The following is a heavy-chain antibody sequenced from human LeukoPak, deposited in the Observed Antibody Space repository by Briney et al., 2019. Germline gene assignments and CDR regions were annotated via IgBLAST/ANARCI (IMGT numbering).Heavy chain of an antibody. CDR2: ISSSSSYI. V-gene: IGHV3-21*01. Sequence: GGSLRLSCAASGFTFSSYSMNWVRQAPGKGLEWVSSISSSSSYIYYADSVKGRFTIPRDNAKNSLYLQMNSLRAEDTAVYYCARDRKDSSGYHSSGMDVWGQGTTVTVSS. CDR3: ARDRKDSSGYHSSGMDV. D-gene: IGHD3-22*01. CDR1: GFTFSSYS. J-gene: IGHJ6*02.